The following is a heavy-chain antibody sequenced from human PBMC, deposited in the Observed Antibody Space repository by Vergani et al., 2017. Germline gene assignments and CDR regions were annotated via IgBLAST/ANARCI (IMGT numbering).Heavy chain of an antibody. D-gene: IGHD2-2*02. J-gene: IGHJ6*02. V-gene: IGHV3-33*01. CDR2: IWYDGSNK. CDR3: ARVGRSKYQLLYIRTYGMDV. Sequence: QVQLVESGGGVVQPGRSLRLSCAASGFTFSSYGMHWVRQAPGKGLEWVAVIWYDGSNKYYADSVKGRFTISRDNSKNTLYLQMNSLRAEDTAVYYCARVGRSKYQLLYIRTYGMDVWGQGTTVTVSS. CDR1: GFTFSSYG.